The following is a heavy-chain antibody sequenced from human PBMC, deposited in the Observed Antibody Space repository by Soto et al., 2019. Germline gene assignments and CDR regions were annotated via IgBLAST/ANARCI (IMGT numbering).Heavy chain of an antibody. Sequence: ASVKVSCKASGYTFTSYGISWVRQAPGQGLEWMGWISAYNGNTNYAQKLQGRVTMTTDTSTSTAYMELRSLRSDDTAVYYCARALLGYDSSGYYFDYWGQGTLVTVS. V-gene: IGHV1-18*01. CDR3: ARALLGYDSSGYYFDY. J-gene: IGHJ4*02. D-gene: IGHD3-22*01. CDR1: GYTFTSYG. CDR2: ISAYNGNT.